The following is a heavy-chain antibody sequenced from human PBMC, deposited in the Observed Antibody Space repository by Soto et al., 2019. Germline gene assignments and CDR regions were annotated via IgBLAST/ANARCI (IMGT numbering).Heavy chain of an antibody. V-gene: IGHV3-30*18. CDR2: ISYDGSNK. CDR3: AKDACGGDCYSDYYYYGMDV. Sequence: GGSLRLSCAASGFTFSSYGMHWVRQAPGKGLEWVAVISYDGSNKYYADSVKGRFTISRDNSKNTLYLQMNSLRAEDTAVYYCAKDACGGDCYSDYYYYGMDVWGQGTTVTVSS. D-gene: IGHD2-21*02. CDR1: GFTFSSYG. J-gene: IGHJ6*02.